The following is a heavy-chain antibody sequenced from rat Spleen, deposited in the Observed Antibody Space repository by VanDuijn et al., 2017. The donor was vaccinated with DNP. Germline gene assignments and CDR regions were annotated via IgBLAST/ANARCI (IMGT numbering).Heavy chain of an antibody. J-gene: IGHJ2*01. V-gene: IGHV4-2*01. D-gene: IGHD4-3*01. CDR2: INKDSSTI. CDR3: ARERAGVDF. CDR1: GFNFNDYF. Sequence: EVKLVESGGGLVQSGRSLTLSCAASGFNFNDYFMGWVRQVPGKVLEWIGEINKDSSTIKYTPSLKDKFTISRDNAQNTLFLQMSKLGSEDTAIYYCARERAGVDFWGQGVVVTVSS.